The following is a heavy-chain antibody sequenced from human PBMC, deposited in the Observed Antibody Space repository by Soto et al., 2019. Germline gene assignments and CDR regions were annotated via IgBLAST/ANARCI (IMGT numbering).Heavy chain of an antibody. D-gene: IGHD4-17*01. V-gene: IGHV3-33*01. CDR1: GFTFSSYG. CDR3: ARDQRDGDRSSWGVDY. CDR2: IWYDGSNK. Sequence: GGSLRLSCAASGFTFSSYGMHWVRQAPGKGLEWVAVIWYDGSNKYYADSVKGRFTISRDNSKNTLYLQMNSLRAEDTAVYYCARDQRDGDRSSWGVDYWGQGTLVTVSS. J-gene: IGHJ4*02.